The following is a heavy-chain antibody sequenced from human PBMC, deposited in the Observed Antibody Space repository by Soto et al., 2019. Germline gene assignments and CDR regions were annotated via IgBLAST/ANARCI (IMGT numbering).Heavy chain of an antibody. Sequence: QVQLVQSGAEVKKPGSSVKVSCKASGGTFSSYAISWVRQAPGQGLEWMGGIIPIFGTANYAQKFQGRVTITADESTRTAYMELSSRRSEDTAVYSCAREGDIVVVPAANNYYYYYGMDVRRQGTTVTVSS. J-gene: IGHJ6*02. CDR2: IIPIFGTA. D-gene: IGHD2-2*01. CDR3: AREGDIVVVPAANNYYYYYGMDV. V-gene: IGHV1-69*01. CDR1: GGTFSSYA.